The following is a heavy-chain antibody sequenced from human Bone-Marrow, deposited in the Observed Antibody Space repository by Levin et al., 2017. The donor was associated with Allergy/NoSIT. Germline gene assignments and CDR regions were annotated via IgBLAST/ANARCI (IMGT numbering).Heavy chain of an antibody. CDR1: GFTFSSHS. CDR2: LTYDRSNE. J-gene: IGHJ6*02. V-gene: IGHV3-30-3*01. CDR3: ARDQGERRLYYYYYGMDV. Sequence: PGGSLRLSCAASGFTFSSHSMHWVRQAPGKGLEWVATLTYDRSNEYYADSVKGRFTISRDNSKSTLYLQMISLRPEDTALYYCARDQGERRLYYYYYGMDVWGQGTTVTVSS.